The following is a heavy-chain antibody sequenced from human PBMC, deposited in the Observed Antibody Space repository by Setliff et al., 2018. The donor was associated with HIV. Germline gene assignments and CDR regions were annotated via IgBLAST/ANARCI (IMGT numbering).Heavy chain of an antibody. CDR1: GGSISSYF. J-gene: IGHJ4*02. CDR2: IYTNGST. D-gene: IGHD6-19*01. V-gene: IGHV4-4*08. CDR3: ASGREAVAGALHFDY. Sequence: PSETLSLTCTVSGGSISSYFWSWIRQPPGKGLEWIGYIYTNGSTNYNPSLKSRVTISVDTSKNQFSLKLNSVTAADTAVYYCASGREAVAGALHFDYWSQGPLVTVPS.